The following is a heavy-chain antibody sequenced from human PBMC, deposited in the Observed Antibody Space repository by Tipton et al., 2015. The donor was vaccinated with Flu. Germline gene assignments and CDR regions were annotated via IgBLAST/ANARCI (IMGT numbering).Heavy chain of an antibody. J-gene: IGHJ5*02. CDR1: GDSIRSDYF. Sequence: GLVKPSETLSLTCLVSGDSIRSDYFWGWIRQPPGKGLEWIGQISRGGSAYYNSSLQGRVTISVDSPRNRFSLKVRSLTAADTAIYYCARRDYSNYVSEPKNWFDHWGQVALVTVSS. V-gene: IGHV4-38-2*01. CDR2: ISRGGSA. D-gene: IGHD4-11*01. CDR3: ARRDYSNYVSEPKNWFDH.